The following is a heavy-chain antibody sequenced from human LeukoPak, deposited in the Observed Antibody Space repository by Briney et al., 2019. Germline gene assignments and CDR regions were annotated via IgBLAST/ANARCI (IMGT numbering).Heavy chain of an antibody. CDR2: PSGTGGGT. Sequence: GGSLRLSCAASGFIFSSYAMSWVRQAPGKGLEWVSSPSGTGGGTYYADSVKGRFTISRDNSKNTLSLQMNSLRAEDTAIYYCAKHAENYYDSSGYYFFDYWGQGTLITVSS. D-gene: IGHD3-22*01. CDR3: AKHAENYYDSSGYYFFDY. CDR1: GFIFSSYA. V-gene: IGHV3-23*01. J-gene: IGHJ4*02.